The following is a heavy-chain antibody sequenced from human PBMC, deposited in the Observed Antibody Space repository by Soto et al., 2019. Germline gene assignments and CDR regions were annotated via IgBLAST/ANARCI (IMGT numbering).Heavy chain of an antibody. Sequence: ESGGGVVQPGRSLRLSCAASGFTFSSYGMHWVRQAPGKGLEWVSVIFGGGSTFYSDSVKGRFTISRDNSKNTVFLQMNSLRAEDTAVYYCVRTSSYWGQGTRVIVSS. CDR3: VRTSSY. CDR2: IFGGGST. V-gene: IGHV3-NL1*01. J-gene: IGHJ4*02. D-gene: IGHD2-2*01. CDR1: GFTFSSYG.